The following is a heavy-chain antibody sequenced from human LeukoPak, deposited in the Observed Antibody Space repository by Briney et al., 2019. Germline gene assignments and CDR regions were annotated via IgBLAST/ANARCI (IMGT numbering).Heavy chain of an antibody. D-gene: IGHD3-10*01. CDR1: GYTFTSYG. Sequence: ASVKVSCKASGYTFTSYGISWVRQAPGQGLEWMGWISAYNGNTNYAQKFQGWVTMTRDTSISTAYMELSRLRSDDTAVYYCARLATYYYGSGSLLLSLYFDYWGQGTLVTVSS. CDR3: ARLATYYYGSGSLLLSLYFDY. CDR2: ISAYNGNT. J-gene: IGHJ4*02. V-gene: IGHV1-18*01.